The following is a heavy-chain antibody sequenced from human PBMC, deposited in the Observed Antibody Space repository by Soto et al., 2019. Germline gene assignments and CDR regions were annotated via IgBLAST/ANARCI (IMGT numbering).Heavy chain of an antibody. V-gene: IGHV3-30-3*01. Sequence: GGSLRLSCAASGFTFSSYAMHWVRQAPGKGLEWVAVISYDGSNEYYADSVKGRFTISRDNSKNTLYLQMNSLRAEDTAVYYCARGESPSGGSYWAFGYWGQGTLVTVSS. CDR1: GFTFSSYA. CDR3: ARGESPSGGSYWAFGY. J-gene: IGHJ4*02. D-gene: IGHD1-26*01. CDR2: ISYDGSNE.